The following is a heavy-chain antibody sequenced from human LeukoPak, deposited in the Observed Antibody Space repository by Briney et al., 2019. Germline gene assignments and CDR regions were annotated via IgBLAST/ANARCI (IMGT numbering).Heavy chain of an antibody. CDR2: IYLYGTT. CDR1: AGSISSSSW. Sequence: SETLSLTCSVSAGSISSSSWWSWVRQSPVKGLEWIGEIYLYGTTNYNPSLKSRVTISGDTSKNQFSLKLSSVTAADTAVYYCARWGYSSGWYGGTFDYWGQGTLVTVSS. J-gene: IGHJ4*02. D-gene: IGHD6-19*01. CDR3: ARWGYSSGWYGGTFDY. V-gene: IGHV4-4*02.